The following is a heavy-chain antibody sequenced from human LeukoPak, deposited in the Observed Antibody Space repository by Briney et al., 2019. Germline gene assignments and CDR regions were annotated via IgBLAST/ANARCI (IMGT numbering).Heavy chain of an antibody. CDR2: IYYRGST. CDR1: GGSISSNNYF. J-gene: IGHJ4*02. CDR3: ARDTGNSRSGVDC. D-gene: IGHD4-23*01. V-gene: IGHV4-39*07. Sequence: SETLSLTCTVSGGSISSNNYFWGWIRQPPGKGLEFTGSIYYRGSTYYNPSLKSRVTISVDTSKNQFSLKLQSVTAADTAVYYCARDTGNSRSGVDCWGQGTLVTVSS.